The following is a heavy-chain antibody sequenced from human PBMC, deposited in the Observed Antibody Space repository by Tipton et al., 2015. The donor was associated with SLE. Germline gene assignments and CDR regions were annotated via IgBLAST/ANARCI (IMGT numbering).Heavy chain of an antibody. J-gene: IGHJ5*02. V-gene: IGHV4-31*03. Sequence: TLSLTCTVSSGSISSAGYYWSWIRQHPGKGLEWIGYVYSGGTTYYNPSLKGRLTISLDTPEKQFSLKLSSVTSADTAVYYCARYYYDSTGDCLFDPWGQGTLVTVSS. CDR1: SGSISSAGYY. CDR3: ARYYYDSTGDCLFDP. CDR2: VYSGGTT. D-gene: IGHD3-22*01.